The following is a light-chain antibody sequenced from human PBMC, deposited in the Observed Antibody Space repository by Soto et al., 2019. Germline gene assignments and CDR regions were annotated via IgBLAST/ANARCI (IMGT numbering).Light chain of an antibody. Sequence: QSVLTQPASVSGSPGQSITISCTGTSSDIGGYKYVSWYQQLPGKAPKVMIYEVSRRPSGVSNRFSGSKSGNTASLTISGLQTEDEADYYCSSYTSSNTYVFGTGTKVTVL. CDR2: EVS. V-gene: IGLV2-14*01. CDR3: SSYTSSNTYV. CDR1: SSDIGGYKY. J-gene: IGLJ1*01.